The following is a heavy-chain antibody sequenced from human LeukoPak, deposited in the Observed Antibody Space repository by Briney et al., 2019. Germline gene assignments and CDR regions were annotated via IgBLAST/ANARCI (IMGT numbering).Heavy chain of an antibody. J-gene: IGHJ5*02. V-gene: IGHV3-30*02. D-gene: IGHD6-19*01. CDR1: GFTFSSYG. CDR3: ARMLAVAGTGWFDP. Sequence: PGGSLRLSCAASGFTFSSYGMHWVRQAPGKGLEWVAFIRYDGSNKYYADSVKGRFTISRDNSKNTLYLQMNSLRAEDTAVYYCARMLAVAGTGWFDPWGQGTLVTVSS. CDR2: IRYDGSNK.